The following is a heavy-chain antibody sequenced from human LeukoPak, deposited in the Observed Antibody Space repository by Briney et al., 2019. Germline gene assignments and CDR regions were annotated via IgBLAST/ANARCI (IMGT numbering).Heavy chain of an antibody. CDR3: AREAQWFGELLYGGLDY. J-gene: IGHJ4*02. D-gene: IGHD3-10*01. Sequence: ASVKVSCKASGYTFTSYYMHGVRQAPGQGLEWMGIINPSGGSTSYAQKFQGRVTMTRDTSTSTVYMELSSLRSEDTAVYYCAREAQWFGELLYGGLDYWGQGTLVTVSS. CDR2: INPSGGST. CDR1: GYTFTSYY. V-gene: IGHV1-46*01.